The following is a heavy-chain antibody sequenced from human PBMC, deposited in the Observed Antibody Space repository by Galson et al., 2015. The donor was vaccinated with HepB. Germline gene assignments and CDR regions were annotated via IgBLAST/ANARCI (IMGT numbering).Heavy chain of an antibody. Sequence: SLRLSCAASGFTFSSYGMHWVRQAPGKGLEWVAVIWYDGSNKYYADSVKGRFTISRDNSKNTLYLQMNSLRAEDTAVYYCASLGIDSSSQRFDAFDIWGQGTMVTVSS. J-gene: IGHJ3*02. CDR1: GFTFSSYG. V-gene: IGHV3-33*08. CDR3: ASLGIDSSSQRFDAFDI. CDR2: IWYDGSNK. D-gene: IGHD6-13*01.